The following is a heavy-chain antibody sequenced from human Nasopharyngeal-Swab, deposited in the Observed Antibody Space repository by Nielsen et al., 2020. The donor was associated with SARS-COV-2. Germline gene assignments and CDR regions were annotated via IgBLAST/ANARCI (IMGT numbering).Heavy chain of an antibody. CDR2: IWYDGSNK. D-gene: IGHD3-3*01. V-gene: IGHV3-33*01. CDR3: ARDGGIEAYDY. Sequence: WIRQPPGKGLEWVAVIWYDGSNKYYADSVKGRFTVSRDNSKNTLYLQMNSLRAEDTAVYYCARDGGIEAYDYWGQGTLVTAPQ. J-gene: IGHJ4*02.